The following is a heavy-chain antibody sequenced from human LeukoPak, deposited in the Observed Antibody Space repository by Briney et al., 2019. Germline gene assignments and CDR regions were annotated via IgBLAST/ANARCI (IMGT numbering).Heavy chain of an antibody. Sequence: GGSLRLSCAASGFTFSSYGMHWVRQAPGKGLEWVAVIWYDGSNKYYADSVKGRFTISRDNSKNTLYLQMNSLRAEDTAVYYCARDPLRDYYDSSGYGAFDIWGQGTMVTVSS. J-gene: IGHJ3*02. V-gene: IGHV3-33*01. CDR1: GFTFSSYG. CDR3: ARDPLRDYYDSSGYGAFDI. D-gene: IGHD3-22*01. CDR2: IWYDGSNK.